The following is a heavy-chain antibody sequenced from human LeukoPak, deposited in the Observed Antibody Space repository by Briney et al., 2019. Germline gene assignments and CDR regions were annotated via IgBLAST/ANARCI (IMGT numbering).Heavy chain of an antibody. CDR3: AKDDYRSSSVGMDV. CDR2: ISGDGGST. CDR1: GFTFDDYA. Sequence: GGSLRLSCAASGFTFDDYATQWVRQAPGKGLEWVSLISGDGGSTYYADSVKGRFTISRDSSKNSLYLQMNSLRSEDTALYYCAKDDYRSSSVGMDVWGQGTTVTVSS. D-gene: IGHD6-6*01. V-gene: IGHV3-43*02. J-gene: IGHJ6*02.